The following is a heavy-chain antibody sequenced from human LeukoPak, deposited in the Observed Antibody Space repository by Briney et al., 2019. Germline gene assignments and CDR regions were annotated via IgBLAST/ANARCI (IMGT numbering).Heavy chain of an antibody. Sequence: GASVKVSCKSSGYTFTGYYMHWVRQAPGQGLEWMGWINPNSGGTNYAQKFQGRVTMTRDTSISTAYMELSRLRSDDTAVYYGSSGRKYYYDSRGYYGYWGQGTLVPVSS. CDR3: SSGRKYYYDSRGYYGY. D-gene: IGHD3-22*01. CDR1: GYTFTGYY. J-gene: IGHJ4*02. CDR2: INPNSGGT. V-gene: IGHV1-2*02.